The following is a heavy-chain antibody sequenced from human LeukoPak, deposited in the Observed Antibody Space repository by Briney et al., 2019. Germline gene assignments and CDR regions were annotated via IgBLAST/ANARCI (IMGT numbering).Heavy chain of an antibody. CDR3: ARAGELRYMDV. J-gene: IGHJ6*03. Sequence: GGSLRLSCAASGFTFSDYYMSWIRQAPGKGLEWVSTIKGIGLTTYYADSVKGRFTISRDNAKNSLFLQMSSLRADDTAIYYCARAGELRYMDVWGKGTAVTVSS. D-gene: IGHD3-16*01. CDR2: IKGIGLTT. V-gene: IGHV3-11*04. CDR1: GFTFSDYY.